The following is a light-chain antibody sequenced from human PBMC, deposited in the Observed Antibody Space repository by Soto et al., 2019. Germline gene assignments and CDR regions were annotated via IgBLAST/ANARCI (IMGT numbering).Light chain of an antibody. V-gene: IGKV4-1*01. CDR3: QQCYSTSYT. CDR1: QSLLYSSNNKNY. Sequence: DIVMTQSPDSLAVSLGERATINCKSSQSLLYSSNNKNYLAWYQQQPGQPPKLLIDWASTRESGVPDRFSGSGSGTDFTRTISSLQAEDVAVYYCQQCYSTSYTFGQGTKLEIK. CDR2: WAS. J-gene: IGKJ2*01.